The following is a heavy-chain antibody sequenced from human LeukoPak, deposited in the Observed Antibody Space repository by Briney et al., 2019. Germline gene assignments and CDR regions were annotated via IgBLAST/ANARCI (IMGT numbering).Heavy chain of an antibody. CDR2: ISTSSGTT. V-gene: IGHV3-48*02. D-gene: IGHD6-13*01. Sequence: GGSLRLSCVASGFTFSSYGMNWVRQAPGKGLEWVSFISTSSGTTYYADSVKGRFTISRDNAKNSLYLQMNSLRDEDTAVYYCARGYSSSWLGYFDYWGQGTLVTVSS. J-gene: IGHJ4*02. CDR3: ARGYSSSWLGYFDY. CDR1: GFTFSSYG.